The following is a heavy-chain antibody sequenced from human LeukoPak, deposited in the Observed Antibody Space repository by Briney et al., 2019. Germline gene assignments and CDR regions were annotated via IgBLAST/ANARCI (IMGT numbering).Heavy chain of an antibody. J-gene: IGHJ4*02. CDR1: GGSISSYY. D-gene: IGHD6-13*01. CDR2: IYYSGST. CDR3: ARVLRPGYSSSWGFDY. V-gene: IGHV4-59*01. Sequence: SETLSLTCTASGGSISSYYWSWIRQPPGKGLEWIGYIYYSGSTNYNPSLKSRVTISVDTSKNQSSLKLSSVTAADTAVYYCARVLRPGYSSSWGFDYWGQGTLVTVSS.